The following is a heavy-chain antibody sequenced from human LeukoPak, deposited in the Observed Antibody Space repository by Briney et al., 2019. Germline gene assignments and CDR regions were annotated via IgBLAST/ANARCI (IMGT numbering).Heavy chain of an antibody. CDR3: ARVARWIYSNYGVWFDP. CDR2: INHSVST. Sequence: PSETLSLTCAVYGGSFGGYSWSWIRQPPGKGLEWIGEINHSVSTNYNPSLKSRVTISVDTSKNQFSLKLTSVTAADTAVYYCARVARWIYSNYGVWFDPWGQGTLVTVSS. CDR1: GGSFGGYS. D-gene: IGHD4-11*01. J-gene: IGHJ5*02. V-gene: IGHV4-34*01.